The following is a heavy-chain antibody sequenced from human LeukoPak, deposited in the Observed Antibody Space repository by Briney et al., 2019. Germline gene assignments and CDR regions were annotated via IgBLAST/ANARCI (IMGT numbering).Heavy chain of an antibody. CDR3: AKTPTGITALPYYFDY. V-gene: IGHV3-23*01. D-gene: IGHD3-10*01. CDR1: GFTFSSYA. J-gene: IGHJ4*02. CDR2: ISGRGGST. Sequence: PGGSLRLFCAASGFTFSSYAMSWVRQAPGKGLEWVSAISGRGGSTYYADSVRGRFPISRENSKNRLYLQTNSLRAEDTAVYYCAKTPTGITALPYYFDYWGQGTLVTVSS.